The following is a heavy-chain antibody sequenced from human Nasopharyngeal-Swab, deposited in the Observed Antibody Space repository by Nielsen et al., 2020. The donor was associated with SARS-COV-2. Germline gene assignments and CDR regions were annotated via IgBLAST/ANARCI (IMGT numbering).Heavy chain of an antibody. J-gene: IGHJ4*02. D-gene: IGHD4-23*01. V-gene: IGHV3-7*01. CDR2: IKQDGSEK. CDR1: GFTFSSYW. CDR3: AAAPSGDYGGY. Sequence: GESLKISCAASGFTFSSYWMSWVRQAPGKGLEWVANIKQDGSEKYYLDSVKGRFTISRDNSKNTVYLQMNSLRAEDTAVYYCAAAPSGDYGGYWGQGTLVTVSS.